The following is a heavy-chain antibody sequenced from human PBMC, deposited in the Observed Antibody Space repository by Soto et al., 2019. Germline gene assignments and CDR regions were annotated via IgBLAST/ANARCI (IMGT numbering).Heavy chain of an antibody. D-gene: IGHD3-22*01. CDR2: ISASAGRT. V-gene: IGHV3-23*01. J-gene: IGHJ1*01. Sequence: GESLSLSCSGSGFNFKNFSMTWLRQAPGTGPEWVSAISASAGRTFYADSVKGRFTISRDNSKNTLHLQMNSLGAEDTAIYCCAKDPRVTTESYYVALFTAWAPGNLVSVS. CDR3: AKDPRVTTESYYVALFTA. CDR1: GFNFKNFS.